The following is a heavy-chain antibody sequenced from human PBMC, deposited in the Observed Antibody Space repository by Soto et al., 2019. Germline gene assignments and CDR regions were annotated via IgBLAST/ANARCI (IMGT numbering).Heavy chain of an antibody. CDR2: INAGNGNT. J-gene: IGHJ4*02. CDR3: ARDNLDYYDSSGYWVQNLFDY. D-gene: IGHD3-22*01. Sequence: ASMKVSCQGSGYTFTNYAIHLGRPAPGQKLEWMGWINAGNGNTKYSQKFQGRVTITRDTSASTAYMELSSLRSEDTAVYYCARDNLDYYDSSGYWVQNLFDYWGQGTLVTVSS. V-gene: IGHV1-3*01. CDR1: GYTFTNYA.